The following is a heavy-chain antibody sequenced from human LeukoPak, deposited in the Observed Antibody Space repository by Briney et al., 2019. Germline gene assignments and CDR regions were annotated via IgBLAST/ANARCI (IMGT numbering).Heavy chain of an antibody. V-gene: IGHV3-21*01. J-gene: IGHJ4*02. CDR3: ARAPRGSSSGHHVY. D-gene: IGHD6-6*01. CDR1: GLTFSSHS. CDR2: ISSSTTYI. Sequence: GGSLRLSCAASGLTFSSHSMNWVRQAPGKGLEWVSFISSSTTYIYYADSVKGRFTISRDNAKNSLNLQMNSLRAEDTAVYYCARAPRGSSSGHHVYWGQGTLVTVSS.